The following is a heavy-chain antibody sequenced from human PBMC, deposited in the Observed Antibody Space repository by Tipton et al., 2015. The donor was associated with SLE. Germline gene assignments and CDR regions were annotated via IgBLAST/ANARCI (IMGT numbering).Heavy chain of an antibody. CDR3: ARGGDRYFDSGGFYDYFDY. Sequence: TLSLTCTVSGGSISSHYWSWIRQPPGMGLEWLAYIHFSGSTNYNPSLRSRLTISVDTSKIQFSLRLSSVTAADTALYYCARGGDRYFDSGGFYDYFDYWCQGTLVTVSS. V-gene: IGHV4-59*11. D-gene: IGHD3-22*01. CDR2: IHFSGST. J-gene: IGHJ4*02. CDR1: GGSISSHY.